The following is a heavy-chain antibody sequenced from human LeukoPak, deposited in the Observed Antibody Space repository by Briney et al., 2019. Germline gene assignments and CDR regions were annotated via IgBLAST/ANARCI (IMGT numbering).Heavy chain of an antibody. V-gene: IGHV4-4*07. CDR1: GDPIRTNY. D-gene: IGHD1-26*01. J-gene: IGHJ4*02. Sequence: SETLSLTCTVSGDPIRTNYWSWIRQPAGKGLEWIGRIQPSGNTNYNPSLKSRLTLSVDTSKNQFSLKLTSVTAADTAVYYCARDRGSGNYDYWGQGTLVTVSS. CDR2: IQPSGNT. CDR3: ARDRGSGNYDY.